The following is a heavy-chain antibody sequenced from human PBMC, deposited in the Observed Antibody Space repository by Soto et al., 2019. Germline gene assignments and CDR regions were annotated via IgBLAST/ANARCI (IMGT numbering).Heavy chain of an antibody. J-gene: IGHJ6*02. CDR1: GGSISSSGYY. Sequence: PSETLSLTCTVSGGSISSSGYYWGCIRQPPGRGLEGIGSIYYSGSTYYNPSLKSRVTISVDTSKNQFSLKLSSVTAADTAVYYCASLKSSSSSWYVDYYYYGMDVWGQGTTVTVPS. CDR2: IYYSGST. V-gene: IGHV4-39*01. CDR3: ASLKSSSSSWYVDYYYYGMDV. D-gene: IGHD6-13*01.